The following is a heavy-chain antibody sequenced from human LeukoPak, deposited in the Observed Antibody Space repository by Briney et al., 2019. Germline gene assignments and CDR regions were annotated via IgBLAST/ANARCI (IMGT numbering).Heavy chain of an antibody. D-gene: IGHD1-26*01. Sequence: GGSLRLSCAASGFTFTNAWMNWVRQAPGKGLEWVGRIKSKADGETIDYAAPVIGRFTMSRDDSKNTLFLQMNSLETEDAAIYYCTTAPSNPRSYEIDYWGQGTLVTVSS. V-gene: IGHV3-15*07. CDR2: IKSKADGETI. CDR1: GFTFTNAW. CDR3: TTAPSNPRSYEIDY. J-gene: IGHJ4*02.